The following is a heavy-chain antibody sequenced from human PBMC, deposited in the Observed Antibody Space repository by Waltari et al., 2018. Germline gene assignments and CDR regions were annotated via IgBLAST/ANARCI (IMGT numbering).Heavy chain of an antibody. CDR3: ARVYDFWTGYARTDFDY. CDR2: VHRSGTT. D-gene: IGHD3-3*01. J-gene: IGHJ4*02. V-gene: IGHV4-38-2*02. CDR1: LYSISSGYY. Sequence: QVQLQESGPGLVKPSETLSLTCNVSLYSISSGYYWAWIRPPPGKGLEWIGSVHRSGTTYYTPSLRTRVTISKDTSKNQFSLKLNSVTAADTAVYYCARVYDFWTGYARTDFDYWGQGILVTVSS.